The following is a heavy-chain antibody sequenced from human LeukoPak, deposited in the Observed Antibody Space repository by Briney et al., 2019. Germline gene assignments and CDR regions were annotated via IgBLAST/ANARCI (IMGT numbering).Heavy chain of an antibody. CDR3: AKEGDVVVPAAIPVNYYYYGMDV. Sequence: GGSLRLSCAASGFTFSSYAMSWVRPAPGKGLEWVSAISGSGGSTYYADSVKGRFTISRDNSKNTLYLQMNSLRAEDTAVYYCAKEGDVVVPAAIPVNYYYYGMDVWGQGTTVTVSS. J-gene: IGHJ6*02. D-gene: IGHD2-2*02. CDR1: GFTFSSYA. V-gene: IGHV3-23*01. CDR2: ISGSGGST.